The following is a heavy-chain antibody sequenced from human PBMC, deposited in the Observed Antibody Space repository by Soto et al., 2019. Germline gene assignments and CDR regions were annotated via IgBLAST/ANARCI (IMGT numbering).Heavy chain of an antibody. D-gene: IGHD3-10*01. Sequence: QVQLQESGPGLVKPSQTLSLTCTVSGGSISSGDYYWSWIRQPPGKGLEWIGYIYYSGSTYYNPSLKSRVTISVDTSKNQFSLKLSSVTAADTAVYYCARGPYGSGSYYDGGWFDYWGQGTLVTVSS. CDR3: ARGPYGSGSYYDGGWFDY. V-gene: IGHV4-30-4*01. J-gene: IGHJ4*02. CDR1: GGSISSGDYY. CDR2: IYYSGST.